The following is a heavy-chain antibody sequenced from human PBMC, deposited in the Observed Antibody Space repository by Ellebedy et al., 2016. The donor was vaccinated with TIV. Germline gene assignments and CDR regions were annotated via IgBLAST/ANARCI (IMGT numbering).Heavy chain of an antibody. CDR1: GGSISSYY. CDR3: ARVGEGGAHFDY. V-gene: IGHV4-59*07. CDR2: IYYSGST. Sequence: MPSDTLSLTCPVPGGSISSYYWSWIRQPPGKGLECLGSIYYSGSTNYNPSLKSRVTTSVDMSNNQLSLTLSAVTAADTAVYYCARVGEGGAHFDYWGQGTLVTVSS. D-gene: IGHD3-16*01. J-gene: IGHJ4*02.